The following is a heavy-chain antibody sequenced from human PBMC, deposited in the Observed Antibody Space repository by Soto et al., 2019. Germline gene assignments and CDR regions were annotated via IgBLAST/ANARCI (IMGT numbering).Heavy chain of an antibody. D-gene: IGHD3-10*01. Sequence: QMQLQESGPGLVKPSETLSLICSVSGDSITAYYLSWLRQSPGKELEWIGYIYHNGETNYNPSLKSRVTISADTSKTQFSLRLSSVTAADTGVHYCARDKGGEFLKGSGMDVWGQGTTVIVPS. CDR3: ARDKGGEFLKGSGMDV. CDR1: GDSITAYY. J-gene: IGHJ6*02. CDR2: IYHNGET. V-gene: IGHV4-59*01.